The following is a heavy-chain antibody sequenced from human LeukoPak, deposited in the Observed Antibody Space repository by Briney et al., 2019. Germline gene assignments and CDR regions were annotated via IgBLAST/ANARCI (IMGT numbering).Heavy chain of an antibody. CDR1: GFTFSNYW. Sequence: PGGSLRLSCAASGFTFSNYWMNWVRQAPGKGLEWVASIKEDGSEKYYVDSVKGRFTISRDNAKNSLYLQMNSLRAEDTAVYYCARYGYYDTSGYKAFDYWGQGTLVTVSS. J-gene: IGHJ4*02. V-gene: IGHV3-7*05. D-gene: IGHD3-22*01. CDR2: IKEDGSEK. CDR3: ARYGYYDTSGYKAFDY.